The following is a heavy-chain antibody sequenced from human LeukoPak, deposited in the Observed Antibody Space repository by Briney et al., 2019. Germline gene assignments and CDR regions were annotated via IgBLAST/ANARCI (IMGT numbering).Heavy chain of an antibody. D-gene: IGHD6-13*01. V-gene: IGHV1-2*02. Sequence: ASVKVSCKASGGTFSSYGITWVRQAPGQGLEWMGWINPNSGGTNYAQKFQGRVTMTRDTSISTAYMELSRLRSDDTAVYYCAREEQQLVHVVWGQGTTVTVSS. CDR2: INPNSGGT. CDR3: AREEQQLVHVV. CDR1: GGTFSSYG. J-gene: IGHJ6*02.